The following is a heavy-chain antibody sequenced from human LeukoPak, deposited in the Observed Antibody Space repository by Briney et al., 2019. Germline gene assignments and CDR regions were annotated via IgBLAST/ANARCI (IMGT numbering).Heavy chain of an antibody. CDR1: GFTFSSYS. Sequence: GGSLRLSCAASGFTFSSYSMNWVRQAPGKGLEWVSSISSSSSYIYYADSVKGRLTISRDNAKNSLYLQMNSLRAEDTAVYYCATVVEVPAATDYWGQGTLVTVSS. CDR2: ISSSSSYI. V-gene: IGHV3-21*01. J-gene: IGHJ4*02. D-gene: IGHD2-2*01. CDR3: ATVVEVPAATDY.